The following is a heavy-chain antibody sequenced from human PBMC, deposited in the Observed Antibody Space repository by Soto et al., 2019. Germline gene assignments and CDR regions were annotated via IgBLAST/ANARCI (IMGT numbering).Heavy chain of an antibody. J-gene: IGHJ3*02. Sequence: QVQLVQSGAEVKKPGASVKVSCKASGYTFTSYGISWVRQAPGQGLEWMGWISAYNGNTNYAQKLQGIVTMTTDTPRSTAYMELRSLGSDDTAVYYCARDVKWSLGDSAFDIWGQGTMVTVSS. CDR3: ARDVKWSLGDSAFDI. CDR1: GYTFTSYG. CDR2: ISAYNGNT. V-gene: IGHV1-18*01. D-gene: IGHD3-16*01.